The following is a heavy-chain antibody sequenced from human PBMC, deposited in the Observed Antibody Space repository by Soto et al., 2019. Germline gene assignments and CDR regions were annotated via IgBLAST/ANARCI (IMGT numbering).Heavy chain of an antibody. Sequence: QVQLQESGPGLVKPSETLSLTCTVSGGSISSYYWSWIRQPPGKGLEWIGYIYYSGSTNYNPSLKSRFTISVDTSKNQFSLKLSSVTAADTAVYYCARISSSWYVVLTATEPPYGMDVWGQGTTVTVSS. V-gene: IGHV4-59*08. D-gene: IGHD6-13*01. CDR1: GGSISSYY. CDR3: ARISSSWYVVLTATEPPYGMDV. J-gene: IGHJ6*02. CDR2: IYYSGST.